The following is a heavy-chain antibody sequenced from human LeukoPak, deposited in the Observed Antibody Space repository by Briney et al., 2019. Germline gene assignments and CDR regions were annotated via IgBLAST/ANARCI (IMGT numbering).Heavy chain of an antibody. J-gene: IGHJ3*02. Sequence: SETLSLTCAVYGGSFSGYYWSWIRQPPGKGLEWIGEINHTGSTNCNPSLKSRVTVSVDTSKNQLSLNLASVTAADTAVYYCARVGLTTDAFDIWGQGTMVTVSS. CDR1: GGSFSGYY. D-gene: IGHD3-22*01. V-gene: IGHV4-34*01. CDR2: INHTGST. CDR3: ARVGLTTDAFDI.